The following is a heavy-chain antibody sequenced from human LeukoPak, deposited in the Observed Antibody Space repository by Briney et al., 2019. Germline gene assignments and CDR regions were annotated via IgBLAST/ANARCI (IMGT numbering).Heavy chain of an antibody. D-gene: IGHD6-19*01. CDR3: ARESITVAGAPFDY. J-gene: IGHJ4*02. Sequence: GGSLRLSCAASGFTFSSYEMNWVRQAPGKGLEWVSYISSGSTIYDADSVKGRFTISRDNAKNSLYLQMNSLRAEDTAVYYCARESITVAGAPFDYWGQGTLVTVSS. CDR2: ISSGSTI. V-gene: IGHV3-48*03. CDR1: GFTFSSYE.